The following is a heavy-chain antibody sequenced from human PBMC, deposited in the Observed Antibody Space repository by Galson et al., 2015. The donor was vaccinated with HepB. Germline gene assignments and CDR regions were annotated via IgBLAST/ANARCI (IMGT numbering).Heavy chain of an antibody. CDR3: ARSGGGDFWSGLDGVDV. V-gene: IGHV1-18*04. J-gene: IGHJ6*02. CDR1: GYTFTKYG. CDR2: INTYHGNT. D-gene: IGHD3-3*01. Sequence: SVKVSCKASGYTFTKYGISWVRQAPGQGLEWMARINTYHGNTNYAQKFQGRVTLTTDTSTSTAYMELRTLRSDDTAVYYCARSGGGDFWSGLDGVDVWGRGTTVTVSS.